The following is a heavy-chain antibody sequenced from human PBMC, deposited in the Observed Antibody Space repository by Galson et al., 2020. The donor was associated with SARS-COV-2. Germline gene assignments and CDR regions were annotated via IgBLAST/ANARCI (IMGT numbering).Heavy chain of an antibody. CDR1: RYTFTDYF. CDR2: INPNNGGT. J-gene: IGHJ4*02. D-gene: IGHD3-10*01. Sequence: ASVKVSCKASRYTFTDYFIHWVRPAPGQGLEWLGRINPNNGGTTYALKFQGRVTMTRDTSINTVYLELSSLRADDTAVYYCARDRGLLALSPDYWGQGTLVTVSS. CDR3: ARDRGLLALSPDY. V-gene: IGHV1-2*06.